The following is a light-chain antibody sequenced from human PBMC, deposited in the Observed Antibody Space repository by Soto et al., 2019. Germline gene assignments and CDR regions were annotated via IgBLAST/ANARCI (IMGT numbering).Light chain of an antibody. CDR1: SSDVGDYNY. CDR2: QVT. V-gene: IGLV2-14*01. Sequence: QSALTQPASVSGSPGQSLTISCTGTSSDVGDYNYVSWYQQHPGKPPKLVIYQVTNRPSGVSNRFSGSKSGSTASLTISRLQAEDEADYYCLSYTSSGTVVFGGGTKLTVL. J-gene: IGLJ2*01. CDR3: LSYTSSGTVV.